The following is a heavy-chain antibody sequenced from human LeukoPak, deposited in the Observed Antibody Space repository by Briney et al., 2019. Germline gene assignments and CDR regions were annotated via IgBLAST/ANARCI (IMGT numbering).Heavy chain of an antibody. CDR2: IYYTGST. CDR1: GGSISSYY. V-gene: IGHV4-59*01. J-gene: IGHJ3*02. D-gene: IGHD4-17*01. CDR3: ARAVGDYDRINAFDI. Sequence: SETLSLTCTVSGGSISSYYWSWIRQPPGKGVEWIGDIYYTGSTNYNPSLKSRVTISVDTSKNQFSLKLSSVTAADTAVYYCARAVGDYDRINAFDIWGQGTMVTVSS.